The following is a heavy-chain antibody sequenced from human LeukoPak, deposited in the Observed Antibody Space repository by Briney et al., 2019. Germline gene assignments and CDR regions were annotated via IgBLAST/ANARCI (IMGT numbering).Heavy chain of an antibody. CDR1: GFTFSSYW. CDR2: IASDGSST. CDR3: ARGRPHGNDY. Sequence: PGGSLRLSCAASGFTFSSYWMNWVRHAPGKGLVWVSRIASDGSSTTYADSVKGRFSLSRDNAKNTLYLQMNSLRVEDTAVYYCARGRPHGNDYWGQGTLVTVSS. V-gene: IGHV3-74*01. J-gene: IGHJ4*02. D-gene: IGHD4-23*01.